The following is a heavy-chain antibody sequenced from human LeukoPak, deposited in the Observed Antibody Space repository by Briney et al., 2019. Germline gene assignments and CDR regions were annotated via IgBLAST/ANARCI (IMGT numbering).Heavy chain of an antibody. CDR3: ASQRREGYSGHPEIGDY. J-gene: IGHJ4*02. CDR1: GGSFSGYY. Sequence: PSETLSLTCTVSGGSFSGYYWSWIRQPPGKGLEWIGEINHSGSTNYNPSLKSRVTISVDTSKNQFSRKLSSVTAADTAVYYCASQRREGYSGHPEIGDYWGQGTLVTVSS. V-gene: IGHV4-34*01. CDR2: INHSGST. D-gene: IGHD5-24*01.